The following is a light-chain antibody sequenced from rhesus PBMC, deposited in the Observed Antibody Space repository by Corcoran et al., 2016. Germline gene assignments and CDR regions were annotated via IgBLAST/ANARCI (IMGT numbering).Light chain of an antibody. CDR3: LQYNSDQYS. J-gene: IGKJ2*01. V-gene: IGKV1-43*02. Sequence: DIQMTQSPSSLSASVGDRVTITCRASQGMHTFLNWYQQKPGKPPKRLIYGSSSLDSGVPSRFSGNGSGNNFTLTISSLQPEDFATYYCLQYNSDQYSFGQGTKIEIK. CDR1: QGMHTF. CDR2: GSS.